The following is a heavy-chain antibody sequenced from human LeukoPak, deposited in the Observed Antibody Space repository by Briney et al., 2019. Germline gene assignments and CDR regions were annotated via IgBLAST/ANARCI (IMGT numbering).Heavy chain of an antibody. CDR3: ARRGSGTYYFDY. CDR1: GGSISSYY. J-gene: IGHJ4*02. D-gene: IGHD1-26*01. Sequence: PSETLSLTCTVSGGSISSYYWSWIRQPPGKGLEWIGYIYYSGSTNYNPSLKSRVTISVDTSKNQFSLKLSSVTAADTAVYYCARRGSGTYYFDYWGQETLVTVSS. CDR2: IYYSGST. V-gene: IGHV4-59*08.